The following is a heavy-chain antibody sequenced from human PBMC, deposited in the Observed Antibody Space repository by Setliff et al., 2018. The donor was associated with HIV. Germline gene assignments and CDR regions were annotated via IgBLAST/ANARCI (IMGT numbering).Heavy chain of an antibody. CDR2: IKSKTDGGTT. V-gene: IGHV3-15*01. D-gene: IGHD3-22*01. Sequence: PGGSLRLSCAASGFTFSNAWMSWVRQAPGKGLEWVGRIKSKTDGGTTDYAAPVKGRFTISRDDSKNTLYLQMNSLKTEDTAVYYCTTRGPFYDSSGYDDAFDIWGQGTMVTVSS. CDR1: GFTFSNAW. J-gene: IGHJ3*02. CDR3: TTRGPFYDSSGYDDAFDI.